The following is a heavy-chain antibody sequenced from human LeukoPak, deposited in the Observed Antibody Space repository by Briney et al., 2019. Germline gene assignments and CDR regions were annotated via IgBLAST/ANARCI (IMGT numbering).Heavy chain of an antibody. CDR1: GYTFTIYG. V-gene: IGHV1-18*01. CDR3: ARYDYGDYAEYFQH. D-gene: IGHD4-17*01. CDR2: ISAYNGNT. J-gene: IGHJ1*01. Sequence: ASVKVSCKASGYTFTIYGISWVRQAPGQGLEWMGWISAYNGNTNYAQKLQGRVTMTTDTSTSTAYMELRSLRSDDTAVYYCARYDYGDYAEYFQHWGQGTLVTVSS.